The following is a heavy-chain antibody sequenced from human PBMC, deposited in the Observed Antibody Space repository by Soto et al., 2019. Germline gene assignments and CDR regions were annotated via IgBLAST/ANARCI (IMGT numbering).Heavy chain of an antibody. CDR3: ARVGSGWGFDP. J-gene: IGHJ5*02. CDR1: GASITTYY. CDR2: IYYSGNT. Sequence: QVQLQGSGPGLVKPSETLSLTCTVSGASITTYYWSWIRQPPGKGLEWIGYIYYSGNTNYNPSLKSRVTISVDTSMNQFSLNLTSVTAADTAVYYCARVGSGWGFDPWGQGTLVTVSS. V-gene: IGHV4-59*01. D-gene: IGHD6-25*01.